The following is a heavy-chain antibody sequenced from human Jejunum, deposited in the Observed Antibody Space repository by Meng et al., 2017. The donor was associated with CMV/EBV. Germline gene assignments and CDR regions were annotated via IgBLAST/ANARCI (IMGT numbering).Heavy chain of an antibody. CDR1: GFSLTSSGVG. D-gene: IGHD2-15*01. Sequence: QITLKESGPTLVKPTQTLTLTCTFSGFSLTSSGVGVGWIRQPPGKALEWLALNYGDDDKRYSPSLNTRLTITKDTFKNQVVLRMTNMDPVDTATYYCAYSYCSTGTCYSFYYWGQGTLVTVSS. CDR2: NYGDDDK. J-gene: IGHJ4*02. CDR3: AYSYCSTGTCYSFYY. V-gene: IGHV2-5*02.